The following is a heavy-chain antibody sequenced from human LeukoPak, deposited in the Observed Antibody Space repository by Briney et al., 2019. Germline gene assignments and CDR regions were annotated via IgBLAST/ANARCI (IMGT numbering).Heavy chain of an antibody. Sequence: HSGGTLRLSCAASGFTFSSYGMSWVRQAPGKGLEWVSAISGSGGSTYYADSVKGRFTISRDNSKNTLYLQMNSLRAEDTAVYYCASHYDSSGYFDYWGQGTLVTVSS. CDR1: GFTFSSYG. V-gene: IGHV3-23*01. CDR2: ISGSGGST. J-gene: IGHJ4*02. D-gene: IGHD3-22*01. CDR3: ASHYDSSGYFDY.